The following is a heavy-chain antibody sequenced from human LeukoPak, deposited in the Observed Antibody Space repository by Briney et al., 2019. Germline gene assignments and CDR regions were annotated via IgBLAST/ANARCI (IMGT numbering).Heavy chain of an antibody. Sequence: VASVKVSCKASGYTFTSYGISWVRQAPGQGLEWMGWISAYNGNTNYAQKLQGRVTMTRDTSISTAYMELSRLRSNDTAVYYCARTSIQLWVGGLDYWGQGTLVTVSS. V-gene: IGHV1-18*01. CDR2: ISAYNGNT. CDR3: ARTSIQLWVGGLDY. CDR1: GYTFTSYG. J-gene: IGHJ4*02. D-gene: IGHD5-18*01.